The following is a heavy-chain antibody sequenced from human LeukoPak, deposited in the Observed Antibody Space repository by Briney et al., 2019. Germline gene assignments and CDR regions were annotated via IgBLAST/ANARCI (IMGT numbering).Heavy chain of an antibody. CDR2: ISPNGGGT. V-gene: IGHV1-2*02. J-gene: IGHJ4*02. D-gene: IGHD2-2*03. Sequence: ASVKVSCKASGYTFIDYSLHWVRQAPGQGLQWMGWISPNGGGTNYAQEFQGRVTMTRDTSINTAYMELSGLRSDDTAVYYCARKINYRGYLYWGQGTVVIVSS. CDR3: ARKINYRGYLY. CDR1: GYTFIDYS.